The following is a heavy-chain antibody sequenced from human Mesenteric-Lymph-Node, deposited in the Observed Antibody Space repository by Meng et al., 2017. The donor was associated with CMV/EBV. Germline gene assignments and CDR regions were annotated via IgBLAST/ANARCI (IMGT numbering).Heavy chain of an antibody. CDR3: ARGPEGKTGGDI. CDR2: ISSSSSII. V-gene: IGHV3-48*04. Sequence: GESLKISCAACGSTFSSYDMHWVRQAPGKGLEWVSHISSSSSIIYYADSVKGRFTISRDNAKNSLYLQMNSLRAEDSAVYYCARGPEGKTGGDIWGQGTMVTV. D-gene: IGHD2-15*01. CDR1: GSTFSSYD. J-gene: IGHJ3*02.